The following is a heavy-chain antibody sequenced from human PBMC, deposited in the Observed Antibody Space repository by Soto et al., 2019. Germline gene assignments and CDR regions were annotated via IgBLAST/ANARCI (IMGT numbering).Heavy chain of an antibody. J-gene: IGHJ6*03. CDR2: IYPGDSDT. CDR3: ARVVAWDPFDIVVVPAAKVHYYYYMDV. V-gene: IGHV5-51*01. CDR1: GYSFTSYW. Sequence: GESLKISCKGSGYSFTSYWIGWVRQMPGKGLEWMGIIYPGDSDTRYSPSFQGQVTISADKSISTAYLQWSSLKASDTAMYYCARVVAWDPFDIVVVPAAKVHYYYYMDVWGKGTTVTVSS. D-gene: IGHD2-2*01.